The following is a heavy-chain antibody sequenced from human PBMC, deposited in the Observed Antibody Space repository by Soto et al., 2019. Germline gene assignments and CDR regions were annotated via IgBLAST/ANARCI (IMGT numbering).Heavy chain of an antibody. CDR1: GFSFSDYY. D-gene: IGHD3-9*01. Sequence: LWGSLRLSCAASGFSFSDYYMSWIRQAPGKGLEWVSYISPGDTSIYYADSVKGRFTISRDNAKSSLYLQMNSLRAEDTAVYYCAKDIKPPGLFFDYWGQGTLVTVSS. J-gene: IGHJ4*02. V-gene: IGHV3-11*01. CDR3: AKDIKPPGLFFDY. CDR2: ISPGDTSI.